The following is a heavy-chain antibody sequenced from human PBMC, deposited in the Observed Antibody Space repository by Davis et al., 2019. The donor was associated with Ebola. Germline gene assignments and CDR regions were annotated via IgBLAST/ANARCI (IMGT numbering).Heavy chain of an antibody. D-gene: IGHD3-22*01. J-gene: IGHJ4*02. CDR2: IKSKTDGGTT. V-gene: IGHV3-15*01. CDR3: TTQYYSHSSGYYYWGY. Sequence: PGGSLRLSCEASGFTFRNAWMSWVRQAPGKGLEWVGRIKSKTDGGTTDYAAPVKARFTLSRDDSKNTLYLQMNSLKVEDTAVYYCTTQYYSHSSGYYYWGYWGQGTLVTVSS. CDR1: GFTFRNAW.